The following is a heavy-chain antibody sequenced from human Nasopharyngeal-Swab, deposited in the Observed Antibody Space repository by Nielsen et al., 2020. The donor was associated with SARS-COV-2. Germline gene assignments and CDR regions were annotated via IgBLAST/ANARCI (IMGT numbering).Heavy chain of an antibody. CDR1: GLTFSSDG. J-gene: IGHJ4*02. Sequence: GGSLRLSCAASGLTFSSDGMHWVRQAPGKGLEWVAVISYDGSNKYYADSVKGRFTISRDNSKNTLYLQMNSLRAEDTAVYYCASLRFRGFRELGDYWGQGTLVTVSS. V-gene: IGHV3-30*03. D-gene: IGHD7-27*01. CDR2: ISYDGSNK. CDR3: ASLRFRGFRELGDY.